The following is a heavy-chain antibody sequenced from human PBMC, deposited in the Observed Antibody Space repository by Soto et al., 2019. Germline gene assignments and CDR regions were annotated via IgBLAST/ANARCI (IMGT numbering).Heavy chain of an antibody. CDR2: INPKSGGT. Sequence: AASVKVSCKASGYTFTVYYMHWVRQAPGQGLEWMGWINPKSGGTMYPQKFQGRVTMTWDTSISTAYMALTRLRSDDTAVYYCARYLAKGGGSAGFDYWGQGTLVTVSS. CDR3: ARYLAKGGGSAGFDY. J-gene: IGHJ4*02. D-gene: IGHD1-26*01. V-gene: IGHV1-2*02. CDR1: GYTFTVYY.